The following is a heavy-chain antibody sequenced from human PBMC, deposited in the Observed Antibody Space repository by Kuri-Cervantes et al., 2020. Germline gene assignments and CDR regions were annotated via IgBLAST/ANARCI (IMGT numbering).Heavy chain of an antibody. CDR2: IHSDGSTT. CDR1: GFTFSSYR. CDR3: ARGRSPRPYYAPGTYYINYYMDV. J-gene: IGHJ6*03. D-gene: IGHD3-10*01. Sequence: GGSLRLSCAASGFTFSSYRMNWVRQAPGRGLVWVSRIHSDGSTTTYADSMKGRFTISRDNAKNTLYLQMDSLRAEDTAVYYCARGRSPRPYYAPGTYYINYYMDVWGKGTTVTVSS. V-gene: IGHV3-74*01.